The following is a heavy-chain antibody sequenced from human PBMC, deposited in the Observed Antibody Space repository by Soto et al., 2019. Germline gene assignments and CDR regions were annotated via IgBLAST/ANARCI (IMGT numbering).Heavy chain of an antibody. CDR1: FTSFD. J-gene: IGHJ6*02. CDR2: MNPNSGDT. CDR3: ALGRGSSNWQFSYYYMDV. D-gene: IGHD4-4*01. Sequence: QVQLVQSGAEVKKPGASVKVSCAFTSFDINWVRQAAGQGLEWMAWMNPNSGDTRYAQKLQGRVTMTRNTSKFTAYMELNNLRSEDTAVYYCALGRGSSNWQFSYYYMDVCDQGTTVTVSS. V-gene: IGHV1-8*01.